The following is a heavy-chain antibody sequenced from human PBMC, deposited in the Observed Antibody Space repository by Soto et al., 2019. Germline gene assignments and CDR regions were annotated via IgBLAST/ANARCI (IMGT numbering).Heavy chain of an antibody. CDR2: LYWDDDK. V-gene: IGHV2-5*02. J-gene: IGHJ4*02. CDR3: AHKPPDGYIDY. Sequence: QITLKESGPTLVKPTQTLTLTCTFSGFSLSTSGVGVGWIRQPPGKALEWLAFLYWDDDKRYSPSLKSRLTITKDTSKNQVVLIMTNMDPVDTATYYCAHKPPDGYIDYWGQGTLVTVSS. CDR1: GFSLSTSGVG.